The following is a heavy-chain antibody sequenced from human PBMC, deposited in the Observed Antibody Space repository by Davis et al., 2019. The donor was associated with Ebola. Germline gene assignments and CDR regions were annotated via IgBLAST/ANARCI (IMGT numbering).Heavy chain of an antibody. J-gene: IGHJ4*02. Sequence: GSLRLSCAASGFTVSSNYMSWVRQAPGKGLEWVSAISGSGGSTYYADSVKGRFTISRDNSKNTLYLQMNSLRAEDTAVYYCAKAYFYGSGSYWGYFDYWGQGTLVTVSS. D-gene: IGHD3-10*01. CDR3: AKAYFYGSGSYWGYFDY. CDR1: GFTVSSNY. V-gene: IGHV3-23*01. CDR2: ISGSGGST.